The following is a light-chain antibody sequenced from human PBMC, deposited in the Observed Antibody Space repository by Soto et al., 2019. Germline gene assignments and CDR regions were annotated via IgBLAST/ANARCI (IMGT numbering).Light chain of an antibody. CDR2: EGS. CDR3: GSYAGSINFVV. CDR1: SSAVGSYNL. V-gene: IGLV2-23*03. Sequence: QSALTQPASVSGSPGQSITISCTGTSSAVGSYNLVSWYQQHPGKAPKLMIYEGSKRPSGVYNRFSGTKSGNTASLTIAGHQAEDEADDSYGSYAGSINFVVFGGGTKVTVL. J-gene: IGLJ2*01.